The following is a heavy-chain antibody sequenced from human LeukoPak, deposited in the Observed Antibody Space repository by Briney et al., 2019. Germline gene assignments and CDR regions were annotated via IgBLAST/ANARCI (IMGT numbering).Heavy chain of an antibody. Sequence: GGSLRLSCAASGFTFDEYAMHWVRQAPGKSLEWVSLISGDGGSTYYADSVKGRFTISRDNSKNSLYLQMNSLRTEDTALYYCAKDSYYYYDSSGYATYYFDYWGQGTLVTVSS. CDR2: ISGDGGST. V-gene: IGHV3-43*02. J-gene: IGHJ4*02. D-gene: IGHD3-22*01. CDR3: AKDSYYYYDSSGYATYYFDY. CDR1: GFTFDEYA.